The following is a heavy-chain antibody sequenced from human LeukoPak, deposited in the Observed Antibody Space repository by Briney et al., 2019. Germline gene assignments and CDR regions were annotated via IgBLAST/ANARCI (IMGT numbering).Heavy chain of an antibody. CDR3: AREVGAYHDAFDI. CDR2: IIPIFGTA. D-gene: IGHD1-26*01. J-gene: IGHJ3*02. Sequence: ASVKVSCKASGGTFSSYAISWVRQDPGQGLEWMGGIIPIFGTANYAQKFQGRVTITADESTSTAYMELSSLRSEDTAVYYCAREVGAYHDAFDIWGQGTRVTV. V-gene: IGHV1-69*13. CDR1: GGTFSSYA.